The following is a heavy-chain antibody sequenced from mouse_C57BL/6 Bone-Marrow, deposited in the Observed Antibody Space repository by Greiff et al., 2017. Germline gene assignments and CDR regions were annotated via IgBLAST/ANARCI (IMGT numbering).Heavy chain of an antibody. Sequence: VQLQQPGAELVKPGASVKMSCKASGYTFTSYWITWVKQRPGQGLEWIGDLYPGSGSTNYNEKFKSKATLTVDTSSSTAYMQLSSLTSEDSAVYYCATNYYGSSYGFAYWGQGTLVTVSA. V-gene: IGHV1-55*01. D-gene: IGHD1-1*01. CDR1: GYTFTSYW. CDR2: LYPGSGST. J-gene: IGHJ3*01. CDR3: ATNYYGSSYGFAY.